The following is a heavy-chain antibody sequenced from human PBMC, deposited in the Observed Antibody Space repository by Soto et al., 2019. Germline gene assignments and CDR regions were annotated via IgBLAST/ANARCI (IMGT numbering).Heavy chain of an antibody. D-gene: IGHD1-20*01. Sequence: SETLSLTCTVSSGSISVTNVFWGWVRQPPGKGLEWIGNIDYSGTAYFSPSLATRVTFHVDTSKNQFSLTLYSVTAADTAVYYCARITARHLDYWGQGILVTVS. J-gene: IGHJ4*02. V-gene: IGHV4-39*01. CDR1: SGSISVTNVF. CDR3: ARITARHLDY. CDR2: IDYSGTA.